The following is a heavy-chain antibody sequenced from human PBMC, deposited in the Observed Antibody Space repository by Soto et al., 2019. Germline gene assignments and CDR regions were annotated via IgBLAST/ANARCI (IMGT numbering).Heavy chain of an antibody. CDR1: GYSISSGGYS. CDR3: ATQGFGVLHGLVDV. CDR2: IYHSGST. Sequence: SETLSLTCAVSGYSISSGGYSWSWIRQPPGKGLEWIGYIYHSGSTYYNPSLKSRVTISVDRSKNQFSLNLASVTAADTAVYYCATQGFGVLHGLVDVWGQGTTVTVSS. J-gene: IGHJ6*02. V-gene: IGHV4-30-2*01. D-gene: IGHD3-10*01.